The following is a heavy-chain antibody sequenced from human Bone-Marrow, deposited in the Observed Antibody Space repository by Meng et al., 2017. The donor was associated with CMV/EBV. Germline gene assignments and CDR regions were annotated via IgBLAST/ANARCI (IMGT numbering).Heavy chain of an antibody. CDR1: GFTLSDYY. CDR2: ISGGGNTS. Sequence: GESLKISCAASGFTLSDYYVHWIRQAPGKGLEWISYISGGGNTSSYAGSVRGRFIISRDIPKNTVYLQMNRLRTEDTALYYCVSEDGGEYFIDIWGQGTLVTVSS. V-gene: IGHV3-11*01. CDR3: VSEDGGEYFIDI. D-gene: IGHD2/OR15-2a*01. J-gene: IGHJ4*02.